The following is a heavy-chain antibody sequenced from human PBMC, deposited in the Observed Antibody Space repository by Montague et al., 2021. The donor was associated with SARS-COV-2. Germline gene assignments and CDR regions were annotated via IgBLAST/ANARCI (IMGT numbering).Heavy chain of an antibody. CDR3: ARDLEYSSSLYYYGMDV. D-gene: IGHD6-6*01. CDR1: GYTFTSYA. Sequence: SVKVSCKASGYTFTSYAMNWVRQAPGQGLEWMGWINTNTRNPTYAQGFTGRFVFSLDTSVSTAYLQISSLKAEDTAVYYCARDLEYSSSLYYYGMDVWGQGTTVTVSS. J-gene: IGHJ6*02. CDR2: INTNTRNP. V-gene: IGHV7-4-1*02.